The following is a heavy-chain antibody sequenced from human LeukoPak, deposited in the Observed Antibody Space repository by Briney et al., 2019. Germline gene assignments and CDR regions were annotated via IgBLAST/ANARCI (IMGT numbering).Heavy chain of an antibody. CDR2: INPNSGGT. CDR3: ARDTDYYFDY. Sequence: ASVKVSCKASGYTFTGYYMHWVRQAPGQGLEWMGWINPNSGGTNYAQKFQGRVTMTTDTSTSTAYMELRSLRSDDTAVYYCARDTDYYFDYWGQGTLVTVSS. J-gene: IGHJ4*02. V-gene: IGHV1-2*02. CDR1: GYTFTGYY. D-gene: IGHD4-11*01.